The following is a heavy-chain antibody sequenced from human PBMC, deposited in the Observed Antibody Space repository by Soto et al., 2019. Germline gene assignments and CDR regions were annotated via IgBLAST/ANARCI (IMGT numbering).Heavy chain of an antibody. CDR1: GFTFSSYS. Sequence: LRLSCAASGFTFSSYSMNWVRQAPGKGLEWVSSISSSSSYIYYADSVKGRFTISRDNAKNSLYLQMNSLRAEDTAVYYCAREGAAAGVDYWGQGTLVTVSS. CDR2: ISSSSSYI. J-gene: IGHJ4*02. D-gene: IGHD6-13*01. V-gene: IGHV3-21*01. CDR3: AREGAAAGVDY.